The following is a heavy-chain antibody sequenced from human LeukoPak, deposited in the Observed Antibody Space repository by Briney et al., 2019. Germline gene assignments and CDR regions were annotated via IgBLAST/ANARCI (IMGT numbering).Heavy chain of an antibody. J-gene: IGHJ5*02. V-gene: IGHV4-34*01. CDR3: ARAEYDFWSGYPSALDP. D-gene: IGHD3-3*01. CDR1: GGSFSGYY. Sequence: SETLSLTCAVYGGSFSGYYWSWLRQPPGKGLEWIGEINHSGSTNYNPSLKSRVTISVDTSKNQFSLKLSSVTAADTAVYYCARAEYDFWSGYPSALDPWGQGTLVTVSS. CDR2: INHSGST.